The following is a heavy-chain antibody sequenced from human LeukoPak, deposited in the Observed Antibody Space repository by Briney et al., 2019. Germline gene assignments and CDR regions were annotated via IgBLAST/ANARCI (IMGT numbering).Heavy chain of an antibody. CDR3: AKDLLLWFGELLPYFDY. CDR1: EFTFSTYW. CDR2: INSDGSST. Sequence: GGSLRLSCATSEFTFSTYWMHWVRQAPGKGLVWVSRINSDGSSTNYADSVKGRFTISRDNSKNTLYLQMNSLRAEDTAVYYCAKDLLLWFGELLPYFDYWGQGTLVTVSS. D-gene: IGHD3-10*01. V-gene: IGHV3-74*01. J-gene: IGHJ4*02.